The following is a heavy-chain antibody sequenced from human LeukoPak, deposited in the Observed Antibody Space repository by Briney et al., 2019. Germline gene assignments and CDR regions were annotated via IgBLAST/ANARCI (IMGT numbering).Heavy chain of an antibody. CDR2: ISGSGGST. J-gene: IGHJ4*02. CDR3: AKGTYYDFWSGYSYFDY. D-gene: IGHD3-3*01. CDR1: GFTFSSYA. Sequence: GGSLRLSCAASGFTFSSYAMGWVRQAPGKGLEWVSAISGSGGSTYYADSVKGRFTISRDNSKNTLYLQMNSLRAEDTAVYYCAKGTYYDFWSGYSYFDYWGQGTLVTVSS. V-gene: IGHV3-23*01.